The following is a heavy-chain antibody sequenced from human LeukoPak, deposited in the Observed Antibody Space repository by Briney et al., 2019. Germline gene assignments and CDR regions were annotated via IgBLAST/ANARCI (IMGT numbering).Heavy chain of an antibody. CDR1: GFTFSNYW. CDR2: INSDGSST. CDR3: ARIPYCSSTNCYPSDY. J-gene: IGHJ4*02. V-gene: IGHV3-74*01. Sequence: GGSLRLSCAASGFTFSNYWMHWVRQAPGKGLVWVSRINSDGSSTSYADSVKGRFTISRDNAKNTLYLQMNSLRAEDTAVYYCARIPYCSSTNCYPSDYWGQGTLVTVSS. D-gene: IGHD2-2*01.